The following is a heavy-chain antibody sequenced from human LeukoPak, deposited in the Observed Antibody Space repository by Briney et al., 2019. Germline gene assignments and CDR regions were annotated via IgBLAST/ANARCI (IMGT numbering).Heavy chain of an antibody. J-gene: IGHJ6*03. V-gene: IGHV4-39*07. CDR1: GGSISSSSYY. Sequence: KPSETLSLTCTVSGGSISSSSYYWGWIRRPPGKGLEWIGSIYYSGSTYYNPSLKSRVTISVDTSKNQFSLKLSSVTAADTAVYYCARFYGSGAYYMDVWGKGTTVTISS. CDR2: IYYSGST. CDR3: ARFYGSGAYYMDV. D-gene: IGHD3-10*01.